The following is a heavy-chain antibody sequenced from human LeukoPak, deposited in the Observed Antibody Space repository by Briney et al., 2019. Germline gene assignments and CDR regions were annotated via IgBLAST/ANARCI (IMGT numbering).Heavy chain of an antibody. Sequence: GGSLRLSCAASGFTFSDYAMSWVRQAPGKGLQWVSGISGSGHITYYADSVKGRFTISRDNSKNTLYLQMNGLTLEDSAVYYCARDDYGDYGLLDYWGQGTLVTVSS. CDR2: ISGSGHIT. D-gene: IGHD4-17*01. CDR1: GFTFSDYA. CDR3: ARDDYGDYGLLDY. J-gene: IGHJ4*02. V-gene: IGHV3-23*01.